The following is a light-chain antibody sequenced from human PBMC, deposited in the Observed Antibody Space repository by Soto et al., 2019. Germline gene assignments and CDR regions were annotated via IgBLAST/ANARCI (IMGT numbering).Light chain of an antibody. V-gene: IGKV1-16*01. J-gene: IGKJ1*01. CDR2: SAS. CDR1: QGISTY. CDR3: QQYYRYPWM. Sequence: DIQMTQSPSSLSASIGDRVTITCRASQGISTYLGWYQQKPGKVPKSLIYSASNLQSGVPSRFSASGSGSEFTLTITDMQPEDFATYYCQQYYRYPWMFGQGTKV.